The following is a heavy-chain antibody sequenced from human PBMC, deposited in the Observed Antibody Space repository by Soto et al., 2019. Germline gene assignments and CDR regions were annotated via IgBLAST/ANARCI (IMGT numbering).Heavy chain of an antibody. V-gene: IGHV1-18*01. CDR3: ARDAATYGMDV. Sequence: QVQLVQSGAEVEKPGASVKVSCKASGYTFASYGISWVRQAPGQGLEWMGWISPYSGNTNYAQKLQGRVTMTTDTPTITAYMELRSLRSDDTAVYYCARDAATYGMDVWGQGTTVTVSS. CDR1: GYTFASYG. J-gene: IGHJ6*02. CDR2: ISPYSGNT. D-gene: IGHD6-25*01.